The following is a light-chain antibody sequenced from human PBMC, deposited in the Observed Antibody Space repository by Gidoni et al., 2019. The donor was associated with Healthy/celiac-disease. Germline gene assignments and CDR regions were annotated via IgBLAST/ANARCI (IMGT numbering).Light chain of an antibody. CDR3: QVWYSSSDHVV. Sequence: SYVLTQPPSVSVAPGPTARITCGGNNIVSKSVHWYKQKPCQAPVLVVYDDSDRPSGIPERFSGSNSGNTATLTISRVEAGDEADYYCQVWYSSSDHVVFGGGTKLTVL. V-gene: IGLV3-21*02. CDR2: DDS. J-gene: IGLJ2*01. CDR1: NIVSKS.